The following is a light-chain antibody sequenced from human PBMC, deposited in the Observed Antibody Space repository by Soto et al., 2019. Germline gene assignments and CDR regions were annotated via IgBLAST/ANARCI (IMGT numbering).Light chain of an antibody. CDR3: QQYFHYPVT. CDR2: DVS. Sequence: DLQMTQSPSTLSAFVGDRVTITGRATQDITNWLAWYQQKPGKAPRLLIHDVSTLQTGVPSRFSGRGSGTEATLIISRLQPDDVATYYCQQYFHYPVTFGRGTKVEIK. J-gene: IGKJ2*01. V-gene: IGKV1-5*01. CDR1: QDITNW.